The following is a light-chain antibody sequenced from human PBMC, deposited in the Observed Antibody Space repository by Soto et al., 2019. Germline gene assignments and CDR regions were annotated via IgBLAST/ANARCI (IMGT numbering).Light chain of an antibody. CDR2: AAS. J-gene: IGKJ1*01. Sequence: DIKMTQSPSSLSASVGDRVTITCRASQGISNYLAWYQQKPGKVPKLLIYAASTLQSGVPSRFSGSGPGTDFTLTISRLQPEDVATYYCQKYNSAPRRFGHGNTVELK. CDR3: QKYNSAPRR. CDR1: QGISNY. V-gene: IGKV1-27*01.